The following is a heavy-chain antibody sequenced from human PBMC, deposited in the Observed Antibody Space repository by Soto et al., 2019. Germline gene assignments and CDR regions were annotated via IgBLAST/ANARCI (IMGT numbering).Heavy chain of an antibody. V-gene: IGHV1-2*02. CDR2: INPNSGGT. Sequence: QVQLVQSGAEVKKPGASVKVSCKAPGYTFTGSYMHWVRQAPGQGLEWMGWINPNSGGTNHARKFQGRVTTTRDTYISTAYMELSRLRSDDTAVYYCARDTPVVVVAATIPSCHYGMDVWGQGTTVTVAS. J-gene: IGHJ6*02. CDR1: GYTFTGSY. D-gene: IGHD2-15*01. CDR3: ARDTPVVVVAATIPSCHYGMDV.